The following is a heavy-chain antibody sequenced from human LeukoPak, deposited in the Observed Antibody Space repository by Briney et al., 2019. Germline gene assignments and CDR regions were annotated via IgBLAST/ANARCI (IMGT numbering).Heavy chain of an antibody. Sequence: AGPTLVKPTQFLTLTCTFSGFSLSTSGVGVGWIRQPPGKALECLALIYWNDGKDYSPSLRSRLTITKDISKNQVVLTMTNMDPVDTATYFCARRRLEKGTTVTSAFDYWGQGTLVTVSS. CDR2: IYWNDGK. J-gene: IGHJ4*02. CDR1: GFSLSTSGVG. CDR3: ARRRLEKGTTVTSAFDY. V-gene: IGHV2-5*01. D-gene: IGHD4-17*01.